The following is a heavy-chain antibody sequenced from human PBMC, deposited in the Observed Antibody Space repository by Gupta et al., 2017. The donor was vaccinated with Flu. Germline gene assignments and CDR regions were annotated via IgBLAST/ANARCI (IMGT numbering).Heavy chain of an antibody. Sequence: QVQLQQWGAGLLKPSETLSLTCAVYGGSFSGYYWSWIRQPPGKGLEWIGEINHSGSTNYNPSLQSRVTISVDTSKNQFSLKLSSVTAADTAVYYCARGDGLRFYRPGPKVAQPFDPWGQGTLVTVSS. V-gene: IGHV4-34*01. CDR3: ARGDGLRFYRPGPKVAQPFDP. D-gene: IGHD3-3*01. CDR2: INHSGST. CDR1: GGSFSGYY. J-gene: IGHJ5*02.